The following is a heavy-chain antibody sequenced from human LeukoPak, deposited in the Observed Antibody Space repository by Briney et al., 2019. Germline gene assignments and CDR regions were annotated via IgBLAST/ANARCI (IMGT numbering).Heavy chain of an antibody. V-gene: IGHV3-23*01. CDR3: ARDSWGMDV. CDR2: ISAGGGST. CDR1: GFTFSNAW. Sequence: PGGSLRLSCAASGFTFSNAWLSWVRQAPGKGLEWVSAISAGGGSTYYAGSVKGRFTISRDNSKNTLYLQMNSLRAEDTAVYYCARDSWGMDVWGQGTTVTVSS. J-gene: IGHJ6*02.